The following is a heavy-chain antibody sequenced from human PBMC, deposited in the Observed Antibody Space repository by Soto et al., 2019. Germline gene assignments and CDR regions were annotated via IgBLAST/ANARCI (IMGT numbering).Heavy chain of an antibody. V-gene: IGHV3-11*01. CDR1: GFTFSDYY. CDR2: ISSSGSTI. D-gene: IGHD3-16*01. Sequence: PGGSLRLSCAASGFTFSDYYMSWIRQAPGKGLEWASYISSSGSTIYYADSVKGRFTISRDNVKKSLYLQMNSLRSEDTAVYYCARDSFVGYHEYYGMDVWGQGTTVTVSS. CDR3: ARDSFVGYHEYYGMDV. J-gene: IGHJ6*02.